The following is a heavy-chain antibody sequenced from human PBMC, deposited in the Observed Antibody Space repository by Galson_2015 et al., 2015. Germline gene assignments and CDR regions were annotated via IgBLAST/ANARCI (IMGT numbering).Heavy chain of an antibody. Sequence: PALVKPTQTLTLTCTVSGFSLSNARMGVSWIRQPPGKALEWLAHIFSNDEKSYSTSLKSRLTISKDTSKSQVVLTMTNMDPVDTATYYCARVWGRAAAGSPFYWYFDLWGRGTLVTVSS. CDR3: ARVWGRAAAGSPFYWYFDL. D-gene: IGHD6-13*01. J-gene: IGHJ2*01. CDR2: IFSNDEK. CDR1: GFSLSNARMG. V-gene: IGHV2-26*01.